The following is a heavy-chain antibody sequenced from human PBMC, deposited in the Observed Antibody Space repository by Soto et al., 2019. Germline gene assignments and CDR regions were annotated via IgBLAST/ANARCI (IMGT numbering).Heavy chain of an antibody. D-gene: IGHD4-17*01. J-gene: IGHJ4*02. CDR2: INHSGST. CDR1: GGSFSGYY. CDR3: ARGVSHSGGEVAPLDYGDYVGTFSY. V-gene: IGHV4-34*01. Sequence: QVQLQQWGAGLLKPSETLSLTCAVYGGSFSGYYWSWIRQPPGKGLEWIGEINHSGSTNYNPSLKSRVTISVDTSKNQFSLKQSSVAAADTAVYYCARGVSHSGGEVAPLDYGDYVGTFSYWGQGTLVTVSS.